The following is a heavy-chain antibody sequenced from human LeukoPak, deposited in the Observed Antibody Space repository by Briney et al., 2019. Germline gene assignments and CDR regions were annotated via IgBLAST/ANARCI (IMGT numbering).Heavy chain of an antibody. CDR3: AKSRGDAFEI. J-gene: IGHJ3*02. CDR2: TYYRLKWNT. Sequence: SQTLSLTCVISGDSVSSNSAAWNWIRQSPSRGLEWLGRTYYRLKWNTDYAVSVKSRITINPDTSKNHFSLQLNSVTPEETAVYYCAKSRGDAFEIWDQGTMVTVSS. CDR1: GDSVSSNSAA. V-gene: IGHV6-1*01.